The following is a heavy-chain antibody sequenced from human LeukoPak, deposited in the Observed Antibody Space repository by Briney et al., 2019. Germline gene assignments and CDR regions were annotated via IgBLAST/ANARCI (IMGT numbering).Heavy chain of an antibody. J-gene: IGHJ4*02. CDR1: GGSISSGGYH. D-gene: IGHD6-13*01. Sequence: SQTLSLTCTVSGGSISSGGYHWSWIRQHPGKGLEWIGYIYYSGSTYYNPSLKSRVTISVDTSKNQFSLKLSSVTAADTAVYYCARQQLVRVYYFDYWGQGTLVTVSS. CDR3: ARQQLVRVYYFDY. V-gene: IGHV4-31*03. CDR2: IYYSGST.